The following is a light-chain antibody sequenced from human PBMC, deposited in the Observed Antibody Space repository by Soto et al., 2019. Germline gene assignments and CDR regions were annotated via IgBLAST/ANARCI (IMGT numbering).Light chain of an antibody. V-gene: IGLV7-43*01. CDR2: YIT. J-gene: IGLJ1*01. CDR1: TGAVTRDNY. CDR3: LLFSRGAYV. Sequence: QAVVTQEPPLTVSPGGTVTLTCASSTGAVTRDNYPHWFQQKPGQAPRSLIYYITNRHSWTPARFSGSLLGGKAALTLSGVLPEDEADYYCLLFSRGAYVFRTGTKSPS.